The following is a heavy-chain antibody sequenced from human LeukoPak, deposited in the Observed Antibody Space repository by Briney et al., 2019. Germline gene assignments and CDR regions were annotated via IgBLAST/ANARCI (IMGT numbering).Heavy chain of an antibody. J-gene: IGHJ4*02. V-gene: IGHV4-39*07. D-gene: IGHD6-19*01. Sequence: SETLSLTCTVSGGSISSSSYYWGWIRQPPGKGLEWIGSIYYSGSTYYNPSLKSRVTISVDTSKNQFSLKLTSVTAADRAVFYCARRPDIAVAVYGPNFDYWGQGTLVTVSS. CDR1: GGSISSSSYY. CDR2: IYYSGST. CDR3: ARRPDIAVAVYGPNFDY.